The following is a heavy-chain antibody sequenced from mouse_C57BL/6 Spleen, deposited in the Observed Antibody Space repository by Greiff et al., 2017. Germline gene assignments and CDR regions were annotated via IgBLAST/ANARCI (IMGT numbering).Heavy chain of an antibody. D-gene: IGHD2-1*01. CDR3: AKGGYGNSYAMDY. CDR1: GFSLTSYG. V-gene: IGHV2-5*01. Sequence: VKLMESGPGLVQPSQSLSITCTVSGFSLTSYGVHWVRQSPGKGLEWLGVIWRGGSTDYNAAFMSRLSITKDNSKSQVFFKMNSLQADDTAIYYCAKGGYGNSYAMDYWGQGTSVTVSS. CDR2: IWRGGST. J-gene: IGHJ4*01.